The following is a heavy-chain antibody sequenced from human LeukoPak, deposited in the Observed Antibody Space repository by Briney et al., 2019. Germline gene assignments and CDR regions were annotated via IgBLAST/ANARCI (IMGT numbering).Heavy chain of an antibody. Sequence: GGSLRLSCAASGFTFSNYYMHWVRQAPGKGLEWVAVVHHDGSERYYADSVKGRFTISRDNSKNTLYLQMNSLRAEDTAVYYCARGGSSSGRDFDYWGQGTLVTVSS. CDR2: VHHDGSER. J-gene: IGHJ4*02. V-gene: IGHV3-30*12. CDR1: GFTFSNYY. CDR3: ARGGSSSGRDFDY. D-gene: IGHD6-6*01.